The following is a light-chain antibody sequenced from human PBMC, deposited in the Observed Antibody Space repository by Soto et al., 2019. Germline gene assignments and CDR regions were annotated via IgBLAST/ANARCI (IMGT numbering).Light chain of an antibody. CDR3: NSHPSGDFRV. V-gene: IGLV2-14*01. J-gene: IGLJ1*01. CDR2: EVS. CDR1: SSDVGRYNH. Sequence: QSALTQPASVSGSPGQSITISCTGTSSDVGRYNHVSWYQHHLGKAPKLLISEVSKRPSGVSNRFSGSKSDYTASLTISGLQAEDEADYYCNSHPSGDFRVFGTGTKLTVL.